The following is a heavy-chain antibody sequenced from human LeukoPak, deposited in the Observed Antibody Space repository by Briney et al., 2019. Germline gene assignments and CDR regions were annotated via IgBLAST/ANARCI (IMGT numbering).Heavy chain of an antibody. D-gene: IGHD3-10*01. CDR2: IYYSGST. V-gene: IGHV4-39*01. CDR1: GGSISSSSYY. Sequence: SETLSLTCTVSGGSISSSSYYWGWIRQPPGKGLEWIGSIYYSGSTYYNPSLKSRVTISVDTSKNQFSLKLSSVTAADTAVYYCARHPADSYYYGSANDYWGQGTLVTVSS. CDR3: ARHPADSYYYGSANDY. J-gene: IGHJ4*02.